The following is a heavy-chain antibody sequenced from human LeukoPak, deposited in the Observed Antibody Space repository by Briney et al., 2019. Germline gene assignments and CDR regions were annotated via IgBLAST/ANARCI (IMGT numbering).Heavy chain of an antibody. Sequence: SETLTLTCSVSTDSTNTYYWSWIRQSPGKGLEWIGHIYHSGSTDYNPSFKSRVTISIDMSKKEFSLKLTSVTVADTAMYYCVRLRCELLAPYFYHWGQGAFVIVSS. CDR3: VRLRCELLAPYFYH. CDR1: TDSTNTYY. CDR2: IYHSGST. D-gene: IGHD2-15*01. V-gene: IGHV4-59*01. J-gene: IGHJ4*02.